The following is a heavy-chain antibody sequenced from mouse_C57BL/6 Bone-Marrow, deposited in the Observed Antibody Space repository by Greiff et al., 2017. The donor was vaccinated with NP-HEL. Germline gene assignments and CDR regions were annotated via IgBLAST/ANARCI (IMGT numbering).Heavy chain of an antibody. Sequence: EVQVVESGEGLVKPGGSLKLSCAASGFTFSSYAMSWVRQTPEKRLEWVAYISSGGDYIYYADTVKGRFTISRDNARNTLYLQMSSLKSEDTAMDYCTRGHYYGSSHWYFDVWGTGTTVTVSS. CDR3: TRGHYYGSSHWYFDV. CDR2: ISSGGDYI. J-gene: IGHJ1*03. V-gene: IGHV5-9-1*02. D-gene: IGHD1-1*01. CDR1: GFTFSSYA.